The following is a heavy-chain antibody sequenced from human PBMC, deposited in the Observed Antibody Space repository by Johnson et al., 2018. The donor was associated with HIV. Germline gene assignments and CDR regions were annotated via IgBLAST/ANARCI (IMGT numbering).Heavy chain of an antibody. D-gene: IGHD6-13*01. J-gene: IGHJ3*02. Sequence: QLVESGGGLVQPGRSLRLSCAASGFTFDDYAMHWVRQAPGKGLEWVSGIRWNSGSIGYADSVKGRFTISRDNAKNSLYLQMNSLRAEDTALYYCAKDTEAAAGTDDAFDIWGQGTMVTVSS. CDR1: GFTFDDYA. CDR2: IRWNSGSI. CDR3: AKDTEAAAGTDDAFDI. V-gene: IGHV3-9*01.